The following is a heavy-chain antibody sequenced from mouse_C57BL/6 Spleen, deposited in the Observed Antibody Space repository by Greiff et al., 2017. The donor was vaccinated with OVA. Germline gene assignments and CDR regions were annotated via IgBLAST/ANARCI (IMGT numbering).Heavy chain of an antibody. J-gene: IGHJ3*01. Sequence: EVHLVESGGGLVKPGGSLKLSCAASGFTFSSYAMSWVRQTPEKRLEWVATISDGGSYTYYPDNVKGRFTISRDNAKNNLYLQMSHLKSEDTAMYYCARAGGLRAWFAYWGQGTLVTVSA. D-gene: IGHD2-4*01. CDR3: ARAGGLRAWFAY. V-gene: IGHV5-4*01. CDR1: GFTFSSYA. CDR2: ISDGGSYT.